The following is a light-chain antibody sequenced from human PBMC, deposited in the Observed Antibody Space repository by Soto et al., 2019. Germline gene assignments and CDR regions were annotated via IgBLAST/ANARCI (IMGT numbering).Light chain of an antibody. CDR2: GAS. J-gene: IGKJ3*01. Sequence: EIVLTQSPATLSVFPGEKATLSCGASQSVSNNLAWYPQKPGQAPRPLIYGASTRATGVPARFSGSGSGTEFTLTISSLQSEDSAIYYCQQYSSWPFTFGPGTKLD. V-gene: IGKV3-15*01. CDR3: QQYSSWPFT. CDR1: QSVSNN.